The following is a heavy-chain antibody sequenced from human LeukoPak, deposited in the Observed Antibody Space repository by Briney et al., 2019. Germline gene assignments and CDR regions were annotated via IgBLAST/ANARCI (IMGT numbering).Heavy chain of an antibody. CDR2: INHSGST. CDR3: ARGGRAYCRGTSCPNLDY. Sequence: SETLSLTCAVYGGSFSGYYWSWIRQPPGKGLEWIGEINHSGSTNYNPSLKSRVTISVDTSKNQFSLKLSSVTAADTAVYYCARGGRAYCRGTSCPNLDYWGQGTLVTVSS. V-gene: IGHV4-34*01. D-gene: IGHD2-2*01. J-gene: IGHJ4*02. CDR1: GGSFSGYY.